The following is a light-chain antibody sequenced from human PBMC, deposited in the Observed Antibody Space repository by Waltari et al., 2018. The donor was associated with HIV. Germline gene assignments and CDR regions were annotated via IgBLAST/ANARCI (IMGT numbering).Light chain of an antibody. V-gene: IGLV3-25*03. CDR3: QSADISSWV. Sequence: SYELTQPPSVSVSPGQTARITCSGDALPKQYAYWYQQKPGQAPVLVIYKDSERPSGIPERFSGSSSGTTVTLTISGFQAEDEADYYCQSADISSWVFGGGTKLTVL. J-gene: IGLJ3*02. CDR2: KDS. CDR1: ALPKQY.